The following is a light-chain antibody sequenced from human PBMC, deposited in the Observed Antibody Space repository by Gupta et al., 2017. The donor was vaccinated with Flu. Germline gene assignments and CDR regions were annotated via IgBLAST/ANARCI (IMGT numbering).Light chain of an antibody. CDR2: GAS. CDR3: QQRSNWPLVT. J-gene: IGKJ3*01. CDR1: QSVRSY. Sequence: ATLYLSPGERATRSCRASQSVRSYLGCYKQKPSQAPRLLIYGASNMDTGFTARFSGGGFGKDFALTISSREQEDFAGYYCQQRSNWPLVTFGPGTKVDIK. V-gene: IGKV3-11*01.